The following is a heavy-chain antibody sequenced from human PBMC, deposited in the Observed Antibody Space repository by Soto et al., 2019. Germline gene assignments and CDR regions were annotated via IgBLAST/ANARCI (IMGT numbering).Heavy chain of an antibody. D-gene: IGHD6-6*01. Sequence: ASVKVSCKASGYTFTGYYMHWVRQAPGQGLEWMGWINPNSGGTNYAQKFQGWVTMTRDTSISTAYMELSRLRSDDTAVYYCARGSYSSSSGEFYYWGQGTLVTVSS. CDR1: GYTFTGYY. CDR3: ARGSYSSSSGEFYY. V-gene: IGHV1-2*04. J-gene: IGHJ4*02. CDR2: INPNSGGT.